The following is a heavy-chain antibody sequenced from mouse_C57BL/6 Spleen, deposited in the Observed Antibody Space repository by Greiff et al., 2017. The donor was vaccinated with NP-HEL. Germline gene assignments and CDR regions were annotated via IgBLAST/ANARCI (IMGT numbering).Heavy chain of an antibody. CDR1: GFTFSSYA. CDR3: ARDGYDGLRGFAY. V-gene: IGHV5-4*01. D-gene: IGHD2-3*01. CDR2: ISDGGSYT. J-gene: IGHJ3*01. Sequence: DVHLVESGGGLVKPGGSLKLSCAASGFTFSSYAMSWVRQTPEKRLEWVATISDGGSYTYYPDNVKGRFTISRDNAKNNLYLQMSHLKSEDTAMYYCARDGYDGLRGFAYWGQGTLVTVSA.